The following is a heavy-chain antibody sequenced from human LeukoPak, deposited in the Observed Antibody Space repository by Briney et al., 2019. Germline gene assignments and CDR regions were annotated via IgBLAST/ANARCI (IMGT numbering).Heavy chain of an antibody. D-gene: IGHD3-9*01. V-gene: IGHV4-39*01. J-gene: IGHJ3*02. Sequence: PSETLSLTCTVSGGSISSSSYYWDWIRQPPGEGLEWIGSIYYSGSTYYNPSLKSRVTISVDTSKNQVSLKLSSVTAADTAVYYCARRGYDILTGFSLKGFDIWGQGTMVTVSS. CDR1: GGSISSSSYY. CDR2: IYYSGST. CDR3: ARRGYDILTGFSLKGFDI.